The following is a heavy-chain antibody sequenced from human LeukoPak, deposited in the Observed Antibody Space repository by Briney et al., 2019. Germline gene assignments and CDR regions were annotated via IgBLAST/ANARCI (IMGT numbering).Heavy chain of an antibody. J-gene: IGHJ4*02. CDR3: ARGSSSCFDY. V-gene: IGHV4-61*01. D-gene: IGHD6-13*01. CDR1: GGSVSSGSYY. CDR2: IYYSGST. Sequence: SETLSLTCTVSGGSVSSGSYYWSWIRQPPGKGLEWIGYIYYSGSTNYNPSLKSRVTISVDTSKNQFSLKLSSVTAADTAVYYCARGSSSCFDYWGQGTLVTVSS.